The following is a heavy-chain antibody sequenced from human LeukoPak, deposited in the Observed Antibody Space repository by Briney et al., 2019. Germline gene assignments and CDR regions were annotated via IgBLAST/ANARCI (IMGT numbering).Heavy chain of an antibody. Sequence: GGSLRLSCAASGFTFSSYGMHWVRQAPGKGLEWVAVIWYDGSNKYYADSVKGRFTISRDNAKNSLYLQMNSLRVEDTAVYYCAREGGGYGSYDYWGQGTLVTVSS. CDR2: IWYDGSNK. D-gene: IGHD5-12*01. J-gene: IGHJ4*02. CDR1: GFTFSSYG. V-gene: IGHV3-33*01. CDR3: AREGGGYGSYDY.